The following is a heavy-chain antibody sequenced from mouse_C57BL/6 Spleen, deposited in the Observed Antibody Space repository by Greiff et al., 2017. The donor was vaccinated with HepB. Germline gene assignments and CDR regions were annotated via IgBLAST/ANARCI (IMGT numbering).Heavy chain of an antibody. D-gene: IGHD1-1*01. CDR3: ARSGGSSSYAMDY. CDR2: IYPGDGDT. Sequence: VQLQQSGPELVKPGASVKISCKASGYAFSSSWMNWVKQRPGKGLEWIGRIYPGDGDTNYNGKFKGKATLTADTSSSTAYMQLSSLTSEDSAVYFCARSGGSSSYAMDYWGQGTSVTVFS. J-gene: IGHJ4*01. V-gene: IGHV1-82*01. CDR1: GYAFSSSW.